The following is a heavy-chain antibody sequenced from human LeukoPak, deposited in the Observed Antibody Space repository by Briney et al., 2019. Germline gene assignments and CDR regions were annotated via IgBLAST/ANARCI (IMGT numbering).Heavy chain of an antibody. J-gene: IGHJ4*02. D-gene: IGHD5-24*01. CDR1: GFTFGSYA. CDR2: ISGSGGST. Sequence: PGGSLRLSCAASGFTFGSYAMSWVRQAPGKGLEWVSAISGSGGSTYYADSVKGRFTISRDNSKNTLYLQMNSLRAEDAAVYYCARDSDGYIDYFDYWGQGTLVTVSS. CDR3: ARDSDGYIDYFDY. V-gene: IGHV3-23*01.